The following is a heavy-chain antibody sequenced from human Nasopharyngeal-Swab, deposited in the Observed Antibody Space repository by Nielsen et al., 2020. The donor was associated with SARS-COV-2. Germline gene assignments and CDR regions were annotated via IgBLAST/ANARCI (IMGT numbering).Heavy chain of an antibody. CDR1: GFTFSNFA. V-gene: IGHV3-30-3*01. D-gene: IGHD6-19*01. CDR3: ARAYTNNGWGHFDH. J-gene: IGHJ4*02. Sequence: GESLKISCVASGFTFSNFAMHWVRQAPGKGLEWVAVISYDGSSKYDADSVRGRFTVSRDNSINTLYLQMSSLKIEDTAVYYCARAYTNNGWGHFDHWGQGTLVTVSS. CDR2: ISYDGSSK.